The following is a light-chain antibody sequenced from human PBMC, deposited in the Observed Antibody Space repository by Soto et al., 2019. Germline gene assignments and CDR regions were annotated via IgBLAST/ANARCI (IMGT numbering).Light chain of an antibody. CDR3: SSYTGGNPSYV. V-gene: IGLV2-8*01. J-gene: IGLJ1*01. Sequence: QSVLTQPPSASGSPGQSVTISCTGTSSDVGGYDYVSWCQQHPGKAPKLMIYEVTIRPSGVSDRFSGSKSGNTASLTVSGLQAEDEADYYCSSYTGGNPSYVLGTGTKVTVL. CDR2: EVT. CDR1: SSDVGGYDY.